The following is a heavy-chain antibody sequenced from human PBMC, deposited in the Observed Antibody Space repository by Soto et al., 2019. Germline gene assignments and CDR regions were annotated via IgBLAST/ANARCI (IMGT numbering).Heavy chain of an antibody. V-gene: IGHV1-18*04. Sequence: ASVKVSCKASGYTFTSYGISWVRQAPGQGLEWMGWISAYNGNTNYAQKLQGRVTMTTDTSTSTAYMELRSLRSDDTAVYYCARFGNGRGIAAAGSWFDPWGQGTLVTVSS. CDR3: ARFGNGRGIAAAGSWFDP. CDR2: ISAYNGNT. CDR1: GYTFTSYG. D-gene: IGHD6-13*01. J-gene: IGHJ5*02.